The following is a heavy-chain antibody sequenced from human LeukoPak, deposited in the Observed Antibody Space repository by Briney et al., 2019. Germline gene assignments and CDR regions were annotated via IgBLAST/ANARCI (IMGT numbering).Heavy chain of an antibody. Sequence: GGSLRLSCAASGFTFSSYAMSWVRQAPGKGLEWVSAISGSGGSTYYADSVKGRFTISRDNSKNTLYLQVNSLRAEDTAVYYCAKDLLLLWFREFDYWGQGILVTVSS. D-gene: IGHD3-10*01. J-gene: IGHJ4*02. CDR2: ISGSGGST. V-gene: IGHV3-23*01. CDR1: GFTFSSYA. CDR3: AKDLLLLWFREFDY.